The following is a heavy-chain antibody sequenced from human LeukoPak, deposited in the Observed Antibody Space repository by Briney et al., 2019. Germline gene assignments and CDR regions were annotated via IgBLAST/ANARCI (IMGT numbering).Heavy chain of an antibody. CDR2: IKHDGIAK. Sequence: GGALRLSCAASGFTFITYSMNGVRQSPGKGVEGVASIKHDGIAKYYVDCVKGRFTISRDNAENSVYVLMNTLRAEDTAVNYCAREWWYNDYWGQGTLVTVSS. V-gene: IGHV3-7*05. D-gene: IGHD2-15*01. CDR1: GFTFITYS. J-gene: IGHJ4*02. CDR3: AREWWYNDY.